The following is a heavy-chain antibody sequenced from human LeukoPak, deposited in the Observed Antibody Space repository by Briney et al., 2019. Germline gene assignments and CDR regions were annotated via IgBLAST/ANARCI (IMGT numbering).Heavy chain of an antibody. J-gene: IGHJ4*02. CDR1: GFIFSSYP. CDR2: ISGSGGST. CDR3: AKIEGIRGGAPDY. V-gene: IGHV3-23*01. D-gene: IGHD2-15*01. Sequence: GGSMRLSCAASGFIFSSYPMNWVRQAPGKGLEWVSTISGSGGSTYYTDSVKGRFTISRDNSKNTLYLQMNSLRAEDTAVYYCAKIEGIRGGAPDYWGQGTLVTVSS.